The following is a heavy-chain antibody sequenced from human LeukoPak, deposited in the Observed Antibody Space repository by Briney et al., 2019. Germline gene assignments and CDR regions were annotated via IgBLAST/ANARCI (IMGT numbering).Heavy chain of an antibody. CDR2: ISTTVGNT. V-gene: IGHV3-23*01. Sequence: QPGGSLRLSCAASGFTFSTSAMSWVRQAPGKGLEWVSSISTTVGNTYYADSVKGRFTISRDNSNNTPYLQMNSLTAEDTAVYYCTKRAEFGGFDPWGQGTLVTVSS. CDR1: GFTFSTSA. D-gene: IGHD3-10*01. J-gene: IGHJ5*02. CDR3: TKRAEFGGFDP.